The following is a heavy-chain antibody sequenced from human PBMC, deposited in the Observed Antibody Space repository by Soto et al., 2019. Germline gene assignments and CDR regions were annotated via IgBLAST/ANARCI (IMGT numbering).Heavy chain of an antibody. CDR2: IIPIFGTP. Sequence: QVQLVQSGAEVKKPGSSVKVSCKASGGIFSTYAISWLRQAPGQGLEWMGGIIPIFGTPNYAQRFQGRVTITADESTSTAYTELSRLRAEDTAVYYCGRDREDYGSGNYYNRIDFWGQGTLVTVSS. CDR3: GRDREDYGSGNYYNRIDF. CDR1: GGIFSTYA. V-gene: IGHV1-69*01. J-gene: IGHJ4*02. D-gene: IGHD3-10*01.